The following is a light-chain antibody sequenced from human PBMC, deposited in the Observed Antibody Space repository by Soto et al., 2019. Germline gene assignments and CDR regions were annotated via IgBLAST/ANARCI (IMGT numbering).Light chain of an antibody. CDR2: GAS. CDR1: QSVHTF. Sequence: EIVLTQSPDTPSLSPGEGASLSCRASQSVHTFLAWYQQKPAQPPRLLVYGASTRATGIPARFSGSASGTDFTLTISSLETQDFAVYYCHQRSNWPTDTFGQGARLEI. CDR3: HQRSNWPTDT. V-gene: IGKV3-11*01. J-gene: IGKJ5*01.